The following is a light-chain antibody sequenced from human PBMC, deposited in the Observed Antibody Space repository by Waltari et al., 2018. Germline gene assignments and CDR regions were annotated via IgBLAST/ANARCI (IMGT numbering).Light chain of an antibody. Sequence: DIMMTQSPDSLTVSLGERATINCKPSQSVLYSSNNKNYLAWYQQKPGQPPKLLIYWASTRESGVPDRFSGSGSGTDFTLTISSLQAEDLAVYYCQQYYSTPLTFGQGTKVEIK. CDR1: QSVLYSSNNKNY. CDR2: WAS. V-gene: IGKV4-1*01. CDR3: QQYYSTPLT. J-gene: IGKJ1*01.